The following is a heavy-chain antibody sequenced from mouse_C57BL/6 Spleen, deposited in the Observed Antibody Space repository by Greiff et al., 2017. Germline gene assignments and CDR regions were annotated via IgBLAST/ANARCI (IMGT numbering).Heavy chain of an antibody. V-gene: IGHV1-82*01. Sequence: VQGVESGPELVKPGASVKISCKASGYAFSSSWMNWVKQRPGKGLEWIGRIYPGDGDTNYNGQFKGKATLTADKSSITAYLHLSHLTSEDSAVYSCARSYVSISYYFDYWGQGTTLTVSS. J-gene: IGHJ2*01. CDR3: ARSYVSISYYFDY. D-gene: IGHD1-1*01. CDR2: IYPGDGDT. CDR1: GYAFSSSW.